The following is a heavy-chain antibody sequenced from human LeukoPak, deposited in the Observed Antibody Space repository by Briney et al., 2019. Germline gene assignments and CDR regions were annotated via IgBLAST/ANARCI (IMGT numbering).Heavy chain of an antibody. Sequence: GGSLRLSCVASGFTFVAHNMNWVRQAPGKGLEWVSSITSTGVSISYADSVKGRFTISRDNAKNSLYLQMNSLRAEDTAVYYCARTTMVRGVTFVANYYYGMDVWGQGTTVTVSS. CDR1: GFTFVAHN. J-gene: IGHJ6*02. D-gene: IGHD3-10*01. CDR3: ARTTMVRGVTFVANYYYGMDV. V-gene: IGHV3-21*01. CDR2: ITSTGVSI.